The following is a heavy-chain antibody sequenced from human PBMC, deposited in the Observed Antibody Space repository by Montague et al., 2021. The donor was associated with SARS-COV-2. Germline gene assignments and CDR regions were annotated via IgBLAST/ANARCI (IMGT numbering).Heavy chain of an antibody. CDR3: ARGGENYVSPYYYYSLDV. CDR1: GGSISRYY. Sequence: SETLSLTCTVSGGSISRYYWSWIRQSPGKGLECIGSASYSGSTKYNPSLKSRVTISMDTSKNQFSLKLTSVTAADTAVYYCARGGENYVSPYYYYSLDVWGQGTLVTVSS. D-gene: IGHD3-16*01. J-gene: IGHJ6*03. CDR2: ASYSGST. V-gene: IGHV4-59*12.